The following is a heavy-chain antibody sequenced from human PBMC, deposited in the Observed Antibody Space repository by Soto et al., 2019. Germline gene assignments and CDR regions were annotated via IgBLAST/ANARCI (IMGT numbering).Heavy chain of an antibody. D-gene: IGHD2-2*01. CDR2: LTGSGINT. Sequence: GGSLRLSCAASGFSFSRYAMSWVRQAPGKGLEWVSALTGSGINTYYADSLKGRFTISRDNSKNTLYLQMYSLRAEDTALYYCVRSLEIVVAPTHHNYYIYGLDVWGQGTTVTVSS. CDR3: VRSLEIVVAPTHHNYYIYGLDV. J-gene: IGHJ6*02. CDR1: GFSFSRYA. V-gene: IGHV3-23*01.